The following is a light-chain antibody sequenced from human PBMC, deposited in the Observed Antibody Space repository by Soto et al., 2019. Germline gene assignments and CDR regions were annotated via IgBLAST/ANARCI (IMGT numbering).Light chain of an antibody. CDR1: SGHSRYA. CDR3: QTWGTGIPWV. Sequence: QLVLTQSPSASASLGASVNLTCTLSSGHSRYAIAWHQQQPEKGPRYLMRLNSDGSHNKGDGTPDRFSGSTSGAERYLTISSLQSEDEADYYCQTWGTGIPWVFGGGTKLTVL. V-gene: IGLV4-69*01. J-gene: IGLJ3*02. CDR2: LNSDGSH.